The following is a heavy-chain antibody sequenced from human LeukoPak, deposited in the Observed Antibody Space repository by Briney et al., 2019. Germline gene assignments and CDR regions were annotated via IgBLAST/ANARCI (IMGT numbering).Heavy chain of an antibody. CDR2: INPNSGGT. Sequence: GASVKVSCKASGYTFTGYYMHWVRQAPGQGLEWMGRINPNSGGTNYAQKLQGRVTMTTDTSTSTAYMELRSLRSDDTAVYYCARDTGYYYDSSGYYPEGNYFDYWGQGTLVTVSS. CDR1: GYTFTGYY. CDR3: ARDTGYYYDSSGYYPEGNYFDY. D-gene: IGHD3-22*01. J-gene: IGHJ4*02. V-gene: IGHV1-2*06.